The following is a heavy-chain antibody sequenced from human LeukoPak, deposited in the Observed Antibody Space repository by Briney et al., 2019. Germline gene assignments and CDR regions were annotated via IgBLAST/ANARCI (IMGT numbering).Heavy chain of an antibody. D-gene: IGHD5-12*01. J-gene: IGHJ4*02. V-gene: IGHV4-4*07. Sequence: SETLSLTCTVSGGSISSYYWSWIRQPAGKGLEWIGRIYTTGSTNYNPSLKSRVTISIDKSKNQFSLKLSSVTAADTAVYYCARGDTVATGLYEYCGQGTLVTVSS. CDR3: ARGDTVATGLYEY. CDR2: IYTTGST. CDR1: GGSISSYY.